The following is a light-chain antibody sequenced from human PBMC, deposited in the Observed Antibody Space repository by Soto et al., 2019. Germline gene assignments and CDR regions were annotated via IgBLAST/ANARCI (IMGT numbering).Light chain of an antibody. V-gene: IGKV3-20*01. CDR3: QQYGSSRFT. Sequence: EIVLTQSPGTLSLSPGERATLSCRASQSISSSYLAWYQQKPGQAPRLLVYGASSRATGIPDRFSGSGSGTDFTLTISSLEPEDLAVYYCQQYGSSRFTFGPGTKVDIK. J-gene: IGKJ3*01. CDR1: QSISSSY. CDR2: GAS.